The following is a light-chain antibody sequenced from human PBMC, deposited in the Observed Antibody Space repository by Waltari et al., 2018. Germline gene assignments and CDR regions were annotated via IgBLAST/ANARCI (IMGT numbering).Light chain of an antibody. CDR1: SSDVGGYNY. Sequence: QSTLTQPASVSGSPGQSITISCTGTSSDVGGYNYVSWYQQYPGKAPKLIIYDVSHRPSGISNRFSASKSGITASLTISGLQAEDEADYFCCSFTRTSTWVFGGGTKPTVL. CDR3: CSFTRTSTWV. V-gene: IGLV2-14*01. CDR2: DVS. J-gene: IGLJ3*02.